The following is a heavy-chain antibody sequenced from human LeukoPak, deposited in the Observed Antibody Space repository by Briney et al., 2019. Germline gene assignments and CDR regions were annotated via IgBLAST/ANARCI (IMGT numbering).Heavy chain of an antibody. D-gene: IGHD6-6*01. V-gene: IGHV4-59*12. CDR1: GGSISSYY. CDR2: IYYSGST. Sequence: SETLSLTCTVSGGSISSYYWSWMRQPPGKGLEWIGYIYYSGSTNYNPSLKSRVTISVDTSKNQFSLKLSSVTAADTAVYYCAREDWQLDYYYCMDVWGKGTTVTVSS. J-gene: IGHJ6*03. CDR3: AREDWQLDYYYCMDV.